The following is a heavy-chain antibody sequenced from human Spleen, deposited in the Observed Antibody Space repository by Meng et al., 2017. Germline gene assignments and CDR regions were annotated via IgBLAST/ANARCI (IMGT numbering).Heavy chain of an antibody. J-gene: IGHJ4*02. CDR1: GGSITSSPYY. CDR2: IYYSGST. V-gene: IGHV4-39*07. Sequence: SETLSLTCTVSGGSITSSPYYWGWTRQPPGKGLEWIGSIYYSGSTYYNPSLKSRVTMSVDTSKNQISLKLTSVTAADTAVYYCARDRGSVGTTVPPRNWGQGTLVTVSS. D-gene: IGHD1-1*01. CDR3: ARDRGSVGTTVPPRN.